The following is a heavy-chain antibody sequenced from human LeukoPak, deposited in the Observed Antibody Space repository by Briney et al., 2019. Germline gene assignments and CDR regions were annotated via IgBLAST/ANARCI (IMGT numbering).Heavy chain of an antibody. CDR3: ASLIYGDYSY. D-gene: IGHD4-17*01. CDR2: TRNKANSYTT. V-gene: IGHV3-72*01. Sequence: PGGSLRLSCAASGFTFSDHYMDWVRQAPGKGLEWVGRTRNKANSYTTEYAASVKGRFTISRADSKNSLYLQMNSLKTEDTAVYYCASLIYGDYSYWGQGTLVTVSS. CDR1: GFTFSDHY. J-gene: IGHJ4*02.